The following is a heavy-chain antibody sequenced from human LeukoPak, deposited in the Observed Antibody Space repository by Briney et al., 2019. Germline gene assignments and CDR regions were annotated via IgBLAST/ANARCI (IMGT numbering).Heavy chain of an antibody. J-gene: IGHJ6*02. CDR2: IGAYNGNT. CDR1: GYTFTSYG. D-gene: IGHD2-2*01. V-gene: IGHV1-18*01. Sequence: ASVKVSCKASGYTFTSYGISWVRQAPGQGLEWMGWIGAYNGNTNYAQKLQGRVTMTTDTSTSTAYMELRSLRSDDTAVYYCASSQLPHYYYYYGMDVWGQGTTVTVSS. CDR3: ASSQLPHYYYYYGMDV.